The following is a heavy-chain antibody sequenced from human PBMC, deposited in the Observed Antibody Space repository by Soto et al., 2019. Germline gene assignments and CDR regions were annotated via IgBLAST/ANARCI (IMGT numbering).Heavy chain of an antibody. D-gene: IGHD3-10*01. Sequence: QVQLVESGGGVVQPGRSLRLSCAASGFTFSSYGMHWVRQAPGKGLEWVAVISYDGSNKDYADSVKGRFTISRDNSKNTLYLQMNSLRAEDTAVYYCAKDLRRFGDYYPGIWGQGTMVTVSS. V-gene: IGHV3-30*18. J-gene: IGHJ3*02. CDR2: ISYDGSNK. CDR3: AKDLRRFGDYYPGI. CDR1: GFTFSSYG.